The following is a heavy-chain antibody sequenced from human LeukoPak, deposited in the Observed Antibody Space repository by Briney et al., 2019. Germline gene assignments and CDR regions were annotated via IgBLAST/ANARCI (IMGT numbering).Heavy chain of an antibody. Sequence: PGGSLRLSCAASGFTFSGSAMHWVRQAPGKGLEWVGRIKSIADGGTTENATPVNGRFSVSRDDSQNTLYLQMNSLKAEDTAVYFCTTEGAAALIYWGQGTLVTVSS. V-gene: IGHV3-15*01. J-gene: IGHJ4*02. CDR2: IKSIADGGTT. CDR1: GFTFSGSA. D-gene: IGHD6-13*01. CDR3: TTEGAAALIY.